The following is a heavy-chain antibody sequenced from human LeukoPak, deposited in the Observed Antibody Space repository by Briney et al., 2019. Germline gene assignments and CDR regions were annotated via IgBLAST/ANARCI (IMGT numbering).Heavy chain of an antibody. Sequence: PGGSLRLSCAASGFTFSTYGMHWVRQAPGKGLEWVAFIQYDGSNKYYADSVKGRFTISRDNSKNTLYLQMNSLRAEDTAVYYCAKANGEQLVFHWFDPWGQGTLVTVPS. J-gene: IGHJ5*02. CDR3: AKANGEQLVFHWFDP. CDR2: IQYDGSNK. V-gene: IGHV3-30*02. D-gene: IGHD6-6*01. CDR1: GFTFSTYG.